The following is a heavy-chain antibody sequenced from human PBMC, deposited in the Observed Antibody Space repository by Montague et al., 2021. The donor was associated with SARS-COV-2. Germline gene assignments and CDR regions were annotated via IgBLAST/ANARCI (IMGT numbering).Heavy chain of an antibody. CDR2: INHTGSA. V-gene: IGHV4-34*01. J-gene: IGHJ3*01. CDR3: ARGQVTISEVLIFIPAAGHLDG. CDR1: SGSFNDFY. D-gene: IGHD3-3*01. Sequence: SETLSLTCAVYSGSFNDFYWTWIRQSPGKGLEWVGVINHTGSATYNPSLKVRVTLSRDTSKNQFSLKLQSATPAATAVYYCARGQVTISEVLIFIPAAGHLDGWGQGTSVTVSS.